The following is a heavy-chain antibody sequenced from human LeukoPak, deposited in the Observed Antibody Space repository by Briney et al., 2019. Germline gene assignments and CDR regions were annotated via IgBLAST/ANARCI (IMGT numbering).Heavy chain of an antibody. CDR1: GFTFSSYA. Sequence: PGRSLRLSCAASGFTFSSYAMHWVRQAPGKGLEGVAVISYDGSNKYYADSVKGRFTISRDNSKNTLYLQMDSLRAEDTAVYYCARDGYFRGSSWYGGMDVWGQGTTVTVSS. CDR3: ARDGYFRGSSWYGGMDV. V-gene: IGHV3-30*04. CDR2: ISYDGSNK. J-gene: IGHJ6*02. D-gene: IGHD6-13*01.